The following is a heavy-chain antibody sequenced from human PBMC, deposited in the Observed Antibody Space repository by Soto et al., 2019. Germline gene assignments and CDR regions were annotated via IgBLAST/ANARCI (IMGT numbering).Heavy chain of an antibody. D-gene: IGHD5-18*01. CDR2: ISYDGNNN. Sequence: GGSLRLSCAASGFTLSSYGMHWVRQAPGKGLEWVAVISYDGNNNYYADSVKGRFTISRDNSKNTLYLQMNSLRVEDTAVYYCAIENGGGIDMVTSYFDEWGQGALVTVSS. V-gene: IGHV3-30*03. CDR3: AIENGGGIDMVTSYFDE. CDR1: GFTLSSYG. J-gene: IGHJ4*02.